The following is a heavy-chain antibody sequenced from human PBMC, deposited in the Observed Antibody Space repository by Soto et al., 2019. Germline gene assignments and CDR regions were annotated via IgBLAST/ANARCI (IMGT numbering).Heavy chain of an antibody. CDR1: GGSISSYY. V-gene: IGHV4-59*01. CDR2: IYYSGNT. Sequence: PSEALSLTCTVSGGSISSYYWSWIRQPPGKGLEWIGYIYYSGNTNYNPSLKSRVTISVDTSKNQFSLNLSSVTAADTAVYYCARRYGGNFDYWAREPWSPSPQ. CDR3: ARRYGGNFDY. D-gene: IGHD1-26*01. J-gene: IGHJ4*02.